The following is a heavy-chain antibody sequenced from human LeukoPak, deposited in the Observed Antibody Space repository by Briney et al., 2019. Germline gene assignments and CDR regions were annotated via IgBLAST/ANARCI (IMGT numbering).Heavy chain of an antibody. J-gene: IGHJ6*04. V-gene: IGHV3-48*03. CDR2: ISSSGSTI. CDR1: GFTFSSYE. Sequence: GGSLRLSCAASGFTFSSYEMNWVRQAPGKGLEWVSYISSSGSTIHYADSVKGRFTISRDNAKNSLYLQMNSLRAEDTAVYYCAELGITMIGGVWGKGATVTISS. CDR3: AELGITMIGGV. D-gene: IGHD3-10*02.